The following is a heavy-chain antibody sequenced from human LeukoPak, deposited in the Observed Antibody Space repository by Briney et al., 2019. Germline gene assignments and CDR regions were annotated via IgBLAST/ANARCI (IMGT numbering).Heavy chain of an antibody. CDR1: GFTFANYA. D-gene: IGHD6-19*01. V-gene: IGHV3-49*04. CDR3: TRVRVYSSGWYFDY. Sequence: GGSLRLSCTASGFTFANYAMSWVRQAPGKGLEWVGFIRSNTYGGTTHYAASVRGTFTISRDDSKSIAYLQMNGLKTEDTAVYYCTRVRVYSSGWYFDYWGQGTLVTVSS. CDR2: IRSNTYGGTT. J-gene: IGHJ4*02.